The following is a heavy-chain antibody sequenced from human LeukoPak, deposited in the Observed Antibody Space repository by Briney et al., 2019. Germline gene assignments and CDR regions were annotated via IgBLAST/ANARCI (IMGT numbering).Heavy chain of an antibody. V-gene: IGHV4-59*01. CDR1: GGSISSYY. CDR2: IYYSGST. D-gene: IGHD2-2*01. CDR3: ARTTEGYCSSASCFGFSYSYYMDV. Sequence: SETLSLTRTVSGGSISSYYWSWIRQPPGKGLEWIGYIYYSGSTNYNPSLKSRVTISVDTSKNQFSLKLSSVIAADTAVYYCARTTEGYCSSASCFGFSYSYYMDVWGKGTTVTISS. J-gene: IGHJ6*03.